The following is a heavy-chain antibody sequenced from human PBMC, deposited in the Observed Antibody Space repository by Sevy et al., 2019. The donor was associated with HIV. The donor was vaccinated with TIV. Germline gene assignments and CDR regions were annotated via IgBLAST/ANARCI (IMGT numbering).Heavy chain of an antibody. D-gene: IGHD3-22*01. CDR3: AKAGYYDSSGYYYFHFDY. CDR1: GFTFSSYA. CDR2: ISGSGGST. Sequence: GGSLRLSCAASGFTFSSYAMSWVRQAPGKGLEWVSAISGSGGSTYYADSVKGRFTISRDNSKNTLYRQMNSLRAEDTAVYYCAKAGYYDSSGYYYFHFDYWGQGTLVTVSS. V-gene: IGHV3-23*01. J-gene: IGHJ4*02.